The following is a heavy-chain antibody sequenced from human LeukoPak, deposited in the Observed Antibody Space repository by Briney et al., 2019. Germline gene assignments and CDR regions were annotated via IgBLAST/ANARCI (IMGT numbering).Heavy chain of an antibody. CDR3: ARVPPYYYDSSGSWYFDL. Sequence: GGSLRLSCAASGFTFSSYSMNWFRQAPGKGLEWVSSISSSSSYIYYADSVKGRFTISRDNAKNSLYLQMNSLRAEDTAVYYCARVPPYYYDSSGSWYFDLWGRGTLVTVSS. CDR2: ISSSSSYI. V-gene: IGHV3-21*01. CDR1: GFTFSSYS. J-gene: IGHJ2*01. D-gene: IGHD3-22*01.